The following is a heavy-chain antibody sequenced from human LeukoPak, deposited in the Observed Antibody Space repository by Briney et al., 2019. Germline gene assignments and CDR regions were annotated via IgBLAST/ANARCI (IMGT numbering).Heavy chain of an antibody. CDR3: ALPRNGVSDAFDI. D-gene: IGHD1-1*01. CDR2: INPNSGGT. Sequence: SVKVSCKASGYTFTDYYMHWVRQAPGQGLEWMGWINPNSGGTNYAQKFQGRVTMTRDTSISTAYMELSRLRSDDTAVYYCALPRNGVSDAFDIWGQGTMVTVSS. CDR1: GYTFTDYY. V-gene: IGHV1-2*02. J-gene: IGHJ3*02.